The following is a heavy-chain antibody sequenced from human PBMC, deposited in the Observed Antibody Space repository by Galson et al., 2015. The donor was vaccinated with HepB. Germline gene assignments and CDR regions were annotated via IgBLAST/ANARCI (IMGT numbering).Heavy chain of an antibody. Sequence: SCKASGYTFTSYYMHWVRQAPGQGLEWMGIINPSGGSTSYAQKFQGRVTMTRDTSTSTVYMELSSLRSEDTAVYYCARGSIVVVTAIPDDAFDIWGQGTMVTVSS. D-gene: IGHD2-21*02. CDR2: INPSGGST. CDR1: GYTFTSYY. J-gene: IGHJ3*02. V-gene: IGHV1-46*01. CDR3: ARGSIVVVTAIPDDAFDI.